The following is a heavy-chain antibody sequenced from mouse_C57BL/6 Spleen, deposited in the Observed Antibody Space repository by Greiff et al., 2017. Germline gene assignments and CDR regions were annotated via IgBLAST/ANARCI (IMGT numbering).Heavy chain of an antibody. Sequence: VQLQQSGAELVRPGASVKLSCKASGYTFTDYYINWVKQRPGQGLEWIARIYPGSGNTYYNEKFKSKATLTAEKSSSTAYMQLSSLTSEDSAVYFCARSVNWDGVYFDYWGQGTTLTVSS. V-gene: IGHV1-76*01. CDR2: IYPGSGNT. CDR1: GYTFTDYY. D-gene: IGHD4-1*02. CDR3: ARSVNWDGVYFDY. J-gene: IGHJ2*01.